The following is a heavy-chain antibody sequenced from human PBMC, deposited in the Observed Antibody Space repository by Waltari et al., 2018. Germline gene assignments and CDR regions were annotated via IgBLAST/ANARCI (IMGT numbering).Heavy chain of an antibody. D-gene: IGHD5-12*01. Sequence: EVQLVESGGGLVQPGGSLRLSCAASGFTFSSYAMSWVRQAPGKGLEWVSAISGSGGRTYYADSVKGRLTSSRDNTKNTLYLQRNSLRAEDTAVYYCAKDLEYSGYTGGDYWGQGTMVTVSS. V-gene: IGHV3-23*04. CDR1: GFTFSSYA. J-gene: IGHJ3*01. CDR2: ISGSGGRT. CDR3: AKDLEYSGYTGGDY.